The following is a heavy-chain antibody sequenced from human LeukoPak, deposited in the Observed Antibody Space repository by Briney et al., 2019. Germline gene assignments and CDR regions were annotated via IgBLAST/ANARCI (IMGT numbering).Heavy chain of an antibody. D-gene: IGHD2-2*01. CDR2: IYTSGST. CDR1: GGSISSYY. J-gene: IGHJ3*02. V-gene: IGHV4-4*07. CDR3: ASDIVVVPAARTNAGYDAFDI. Sequence: SETLSLTCTVSGGSISSYYWSWIRQPAGKGLEWIGRIYTSGSTNYNPSLKSRVTMSVDTSKNQFSLKLSSVTAADTAVYYCASDIVVVPAARTNAGYDAFDIWGQGTMVTVSS.